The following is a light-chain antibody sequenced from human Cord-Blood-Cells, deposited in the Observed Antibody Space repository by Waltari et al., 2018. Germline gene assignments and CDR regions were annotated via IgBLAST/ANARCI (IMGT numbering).Light chain of an antibody. CDR2: DAS. CDR3: QQYDNLPSLT. CDR1: QDISNY. V-gene: IGKV1-33*01. Sequence: QIIHSPSSMSASVGDRVTITCQASQDISNYLNWYQQKPGKAPKLLIYDASNLETGVPSRFRGSGSGTDFTFTISSLQPEDIATYYCQQYDNLPSLTFGGGTKVEIK. J-gene: IGKJ4*01.